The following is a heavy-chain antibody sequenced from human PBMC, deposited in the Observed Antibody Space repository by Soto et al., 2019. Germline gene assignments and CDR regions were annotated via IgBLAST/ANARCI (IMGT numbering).Heavy chain of an antibody. D-gene: IGHD2-2*01. CDR1: GFTFSTYA. V-gene: IGHV3-23*01. J-gene: IGHJ6*02. Sequence: EVQLLESGGGLVQPGGSLRLSCAASGFTFSTYAMSWVRQAPGKGLEWVSAIRGSGGSTYYADSVKGRFTISRDNSKNQLFLQVNSLRAEDTAVYYCATRRDASYYSYGMDVWGQGTTVTVS. CDR3: ATRRDASYYSYGMDV. CDR2: IRGSGGST.